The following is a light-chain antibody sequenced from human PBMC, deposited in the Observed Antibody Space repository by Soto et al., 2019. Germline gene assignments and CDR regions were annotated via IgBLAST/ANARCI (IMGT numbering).Light chain of an antibody. Sequence: DIHMTQSPSSLSASVGDRFTITCQASQDISKYLNWYQQKPGKAPKLLIYDASNLETGVPSRFSGSGSGTDFTFTISSLQPEDIATYYCQQYDNLPITFGQGTRLEIK. J-gene: IGKJ5*01. CDR2: DAS. CDR1: QDISKY. V-gene: IGKV1-33*01. CDR3: QQYDNLPIT.